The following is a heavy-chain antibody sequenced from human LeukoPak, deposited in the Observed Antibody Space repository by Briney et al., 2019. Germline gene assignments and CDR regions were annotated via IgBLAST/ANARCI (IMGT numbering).Heavy chain of an antibody. Sequence: SETLSLTCTVSGRSISGYYWNWIRQPPGKGLEWIGHIYYSGNTNFNPSLKSRVTISLDTYKNQFSLNLSSVTAADAAVYYCAGLDGRQLPFAFCGQGTLVTVSS. J-gene: IGHJ4*02. CDR2: IYYSGNT. D-gene: IGHD1-1*01. V-gene: IGHV4-59*08. CDR3: AGLDGRQLPFAF. CDR1: GRSISGYY.